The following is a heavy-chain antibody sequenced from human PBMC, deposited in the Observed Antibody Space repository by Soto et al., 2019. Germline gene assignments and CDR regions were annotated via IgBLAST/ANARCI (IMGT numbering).Heavy chain of an antibody. V-gene: IGHV4-30-4*01. CDR2: IYYSGST. Sequence: QVQLQESGPGLVKPSQTLSLTCTVSGGSISSGDYYWSWIRQPPGKGLEWIGYIYYSGSTYYNPSIQRRITISVDKSKNQFSLKLSSVTAADTAVYYWDRDHLYDSSGDWGQGTLVTVSS. D-gene: IGHD3-22*01. CDR3: DRDHLYDSSGD. J-gene: IGHJ4*02. CDR1: GGSISSGDYY.